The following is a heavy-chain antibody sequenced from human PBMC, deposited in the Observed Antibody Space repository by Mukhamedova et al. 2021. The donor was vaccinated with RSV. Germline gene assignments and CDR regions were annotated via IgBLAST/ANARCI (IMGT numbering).Heavy chain of an antibody. D-gene: IGHD3-22*01. Sequence: GLEWVSSISSASSYMYYGDSVKGRFAISRDNAKNSLYLQMDSLRAEDTAVFYCAREADDSSGYYGLSGAFDLWGQGTMVTASS. CDR3: AREADDSSGYYGLSGAFDL. J-gene: IGHJ3*01. V-gene: IGHV3-21*01. CDR2: ISSASSYM.